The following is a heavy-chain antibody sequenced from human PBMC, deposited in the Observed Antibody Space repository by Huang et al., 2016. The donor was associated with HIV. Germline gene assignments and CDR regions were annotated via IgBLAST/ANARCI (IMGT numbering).Heavy chain of an antibody. Sequence: QVRLDQWGAGLLKPSETLSLTCAVYGDSFSDFFWRWLRQSPGKGLEWIGEINHVGKTNHNPYLKRRVTIAVDTSKNQFSLKLKSVTVDDTSMYYCVRGRGTSWSFFDTWGQGSLVTVFS. V-gene: IGHV4-34*01. J-gene: IGHJ4*02. D-gene: IGHD2-2*01. CDR3: VRGRGTSWSFFDT. CDR1: GDSFSDFF. CDR2: INHVGKT.